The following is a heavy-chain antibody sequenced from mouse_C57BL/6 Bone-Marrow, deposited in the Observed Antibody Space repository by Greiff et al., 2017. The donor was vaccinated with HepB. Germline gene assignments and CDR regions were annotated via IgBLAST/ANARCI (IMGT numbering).Heavy chain of an antibody. V-gene: IGHV14-4*01. CDR3: TEYYFDY. CDR1: GFNIKDDN. CDR2: IDPENGDT. Sequence: EVQLQQSGAELVRPGASVKLSCTASGFNIKDDNMHWVKQRPEQGLEWIGWIDPENGDTEYASNIQGKATITADTSSNTAYLQLSSLTSEDTAVYYCTEYYFDYWGQGTTLTVSS. J-gene: IGHJ2*01.